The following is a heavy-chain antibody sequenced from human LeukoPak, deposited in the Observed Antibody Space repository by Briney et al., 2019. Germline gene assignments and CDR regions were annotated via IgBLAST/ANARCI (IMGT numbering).Heavy chain of an antibody. D-gene: IGHD2-2*01. J-gene: IGHJ3*02. Sequence: ASVKVSCKASGYTFTSYDINWVRQATGQGLEWMGWMNPNSGNTGYAQKFQGRVTMTRNTSISTAYMELSSLKSEDTAVYYCARDIVVVPAALWAFDIWGQGTMVTVSS. V-gene: IGHV1-8*01. CDR3: ARDIVVVPAALWAFDI. CDR2: MNPNSGNT. CDR1: GYTFTSYD.